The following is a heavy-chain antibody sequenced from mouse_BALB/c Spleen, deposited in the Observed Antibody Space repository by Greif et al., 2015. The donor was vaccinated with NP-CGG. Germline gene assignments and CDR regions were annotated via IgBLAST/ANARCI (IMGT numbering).Heavy chain of an antibody. CDR1: GYTFTSYY. Sequence: QVQLQQSGAELVKPGASVKLSCKASGYTFTSYYMYWVKQRPGQGLEWIGEINPSNGGTNFNEKFKSKATLTVDKSSSTAYMQLSSLTSEDSAVYYCTRRGVVGYFDVWGAGTTATVSS. D-gene: IGHD1-1*01. CDR3: TRRGVVGYFDV. V-gene: IGHV1S81*02. J-gene: IGHJ1*01. CDR2: INPSNGGT.